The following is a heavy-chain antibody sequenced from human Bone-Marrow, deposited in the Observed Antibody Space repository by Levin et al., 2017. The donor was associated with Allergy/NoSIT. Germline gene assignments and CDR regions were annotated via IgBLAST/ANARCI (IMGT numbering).Heavy chain of an antibody. V-gene: IGHV1-2*02. CDR1: GYTFTGYY. CDR2: INPNSGGT. D-gene: IGHD5-24*01. J-gene: IGHJ3*02. CDR3: ARVGWEMATPQNNGRAFDI. Sequence: ASVKVSCKASGYTFTGYYMHWVRQAPGQGLEWMGWINPNSGGTNYAQKFQGRVTMTRDTSISTAYMELSRLRSDDTAVYYCARVGWEMATPQNNGRAFDIWGQGTMVTVSS.